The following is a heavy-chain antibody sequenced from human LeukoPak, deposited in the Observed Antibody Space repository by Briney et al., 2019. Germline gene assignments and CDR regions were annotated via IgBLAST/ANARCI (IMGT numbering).Heavy chain of an antibody. CDR3: ARDLDCSSTSCYPKHPNWFDP. D-gene: IGHD2-2*01. V-gene: IGHV1-69*13. Sequence: SVKVSCKASGGTFSSYAISWVRQAPGQGLEWMGVIIPIFGTANYAQKFQGRVTITADESTSTAYMELSSLRSEDTAVYYCARDLDCSSTSCYPKHPNWFDPWGQGTLVTVSS. J-gene: IGHJ5*02. CDR1: GGTFSSYA. CDR2: IIPIFGTA.